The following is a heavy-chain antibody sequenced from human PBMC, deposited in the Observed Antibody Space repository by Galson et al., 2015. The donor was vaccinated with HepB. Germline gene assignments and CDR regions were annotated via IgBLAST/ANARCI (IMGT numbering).Heavy chain of an antibody. CDR1: GFTFNSYA. CDR2: ITYDGTNK. CDR3: VKGGGYSAVRGRGGFDS. V-gene: IGHV3-30*14. D-gene: IGHD5-12*01. J-gene: IGHJ4*02. Sequence: SLRLSCAASGFTFNSYAMHWVRQAPGKGLQWVAVITYDGTNKFYARSVKGRFTISRDHSGNTLFLHMNSLRPEDTAFYYCVKGGGYSAVRGRGGFDSWGQGALVTVSS.